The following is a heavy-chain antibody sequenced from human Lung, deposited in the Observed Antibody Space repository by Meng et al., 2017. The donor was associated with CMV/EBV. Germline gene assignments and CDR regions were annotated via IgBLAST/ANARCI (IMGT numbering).Heavy chain of an antibody. Sequence: HVQLRESGPALVKPSATLSLTCAVSGDSITNHNWWAWVRQPPGKGLEWIGEIPHRGSSAYNPSLKSRVSMSIDKSKNQFSLKLTSVTAADTAVYHCLRRSGGSVWGQGTLVTVSS. V-gene: IGHV4-4*02. CDR2: IPHRGSS. CDR3: LRRSGGSV. J-gene: IGHJ1*01. D-gene: IGHD3-10*01. CDR1: GDSITNHNW.